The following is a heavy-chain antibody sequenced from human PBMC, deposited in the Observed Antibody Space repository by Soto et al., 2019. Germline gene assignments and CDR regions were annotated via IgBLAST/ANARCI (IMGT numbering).Heavy chain of an antibody. CDR1: GFTFSSYA. V-gene: IGHV3-23*01. CDR3: AKGDIVVVPAAKSYYYYYGMDV. Sequence: GGSLRLSCAASGFTFSSYAMSWVRQAPGKGLEWVSAISGSGGSTYYADSVKGRFTISRENSKNTLYLQMNSLRAEDTAVYYCAKGDIVVVPAAKSYYYYYGMDVWGQGTTVTVSS. CDR2: ISGSGGST. J-gene: IGHJ6*02. D-gene: IGHD2-2*01.